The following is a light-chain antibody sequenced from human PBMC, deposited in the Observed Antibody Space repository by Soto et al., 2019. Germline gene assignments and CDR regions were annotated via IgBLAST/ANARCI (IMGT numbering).Light chain of an antibody. CDR1: QGIRSY. J-gene: IGKJ1*01. CDR2: AAS. CDR3: QQYYSYPRT. V-gene: IGKV1-8*01. Sequence: AIRMTQSPSSFSASTGDRVTITCRASQGIRSYLAWYQQKPGKAPKLLIYAASTLQSGVPSRFSVSGSGTDFTLTISCLQSEDFATYYCQQYYSYPRTFGQGTKVEIK.